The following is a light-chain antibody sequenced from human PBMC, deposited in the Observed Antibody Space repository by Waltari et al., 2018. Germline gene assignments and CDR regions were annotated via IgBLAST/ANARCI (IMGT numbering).Light chain of an antibody. Sequence: QSVLTQAPSASGTPGQRVHISCSGSSSNIRNIPLNWYQQVPGTAPKLLIFYNNERPSGVPDRLSGSKSGTSASLAISGLQSEDEADYYCASWDDGLNGWVFGGGTRLTVL. J-gene: IGLJ3*02. V-gene: IGLV1-44*01. CDR2: YNN. CDR3: ASWDDGLNGWV. CDR1: SSNIRNIP.